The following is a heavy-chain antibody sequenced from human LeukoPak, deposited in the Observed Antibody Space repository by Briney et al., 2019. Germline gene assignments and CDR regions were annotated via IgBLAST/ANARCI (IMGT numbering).Heavy chain of an antibody. Sequence: GGSLRLSCAASDFTFSGYWVNWVRQAPGKGLEWVANIKQDGSEKYYVDSVKGRFTISRDNAENSLYLQMNSLRAEDTAVYYCARAQIYSFDYRGQGTLVTVSS. CDR2: IKQDGSEK. CDR1: DFTFSGYW. CDR3: ARAQIYSFDY. J-gene: IGHJ4*02. V-gene: IGHV3-7*04.